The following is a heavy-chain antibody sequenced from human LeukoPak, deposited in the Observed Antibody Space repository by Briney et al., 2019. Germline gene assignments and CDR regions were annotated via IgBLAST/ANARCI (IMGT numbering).Heavy chain of an antibody. V-gene: IGHV3-21*01. CDR1: GFTFSTSW. J-gene: IGHJ4*02. D-gene: IGHD3-10*01. CDR2: ISSSSSYI. Sequence: GGSLRLSCGASGFTFSTSWMNWVRQAPGKGLEWVSSISSSSSYIYYADSVKGRFTISRDNAKNSLYLQMNSLRAEDTAVYYCARSRLWFGELSDYWGQGTLVTVSS. CDR3: ARSRLWFGELSDY.